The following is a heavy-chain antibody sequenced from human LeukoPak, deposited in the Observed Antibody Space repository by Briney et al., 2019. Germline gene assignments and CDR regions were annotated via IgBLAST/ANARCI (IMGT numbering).Heavy chain of an antibody. Sequence: GGSLRLSCSVSGFTFSDYEVNWVRQAPGKGLEWISYISSSGISIYYANSVKGRFTVSRDNAKNTVHLQMNTLRAEDTALYYCAREAASCGGDCLDYWGQGTLVTVSS. D-gene: IGHD2-21*01. J-gene: IGHJ4*02. CDR3: AREAASCGGDCLDY. CDR2: ISSSGISI. CDR1: GFTFSDYE. V-gene: IGHV3-48*03.